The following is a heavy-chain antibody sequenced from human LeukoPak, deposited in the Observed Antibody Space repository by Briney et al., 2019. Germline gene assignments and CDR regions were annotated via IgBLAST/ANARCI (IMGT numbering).Heavy chain of an antibody. CDR1: GGSIRSYY. CDR3: ASGKSGSHGDY. D-gene: IGHD1-26*01. CDR2: IYYSGST. J-gene: IGHJ4*02. V-gene: IGHV4-59*01. Sequence: PSETLSLTCAVSGGSIRSYYWSWIRQSPGKGLEWIGYIYYSGSTHYNPSLKSRVTVSVDTSKTQFSLKLSSVTAADTAVYYCASGKSGSHGDYWGQGTLVIVSS.